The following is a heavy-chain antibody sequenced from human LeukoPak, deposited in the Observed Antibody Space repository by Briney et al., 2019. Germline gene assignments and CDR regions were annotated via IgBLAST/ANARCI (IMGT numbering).Heavy chain of an antibody. CDR2: IYYSGST. CDR1: GGSISSSSYY. Sequence: SETLSLTCTVSGGSISSSSYYWGWIRQPPGKGLEWIGSIYYSGSTYYNPSLKSRVTVSVDTSKNQFSLKLSSVTAADTAVYYCARLYYDFWSGPFDYWGQGTLVTVSS. J-gene: IGHJ4*02. D-gene: IGHD3-3*01. V-gene: IGHV4-39*01. CDR3: ARLYYDFWSGPFDY.